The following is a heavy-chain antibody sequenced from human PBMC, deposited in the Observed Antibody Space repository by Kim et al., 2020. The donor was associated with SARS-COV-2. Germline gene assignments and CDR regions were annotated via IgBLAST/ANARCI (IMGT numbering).Heavy chain of an antibody. CDR1: GGSFSGYY. D-gene: IGHD6-13*01. CDR2: INHSGST. J-gene: IGHJ4*02. V-gene: IGHV4-34*01. CDR3: AREWQQLVRIFDY. Sequence: SETLSLTCAVYGGSFSGYYWSWIRQPPGKGLEWIGEINHSGSTNYNPSLNSRVTISVDTSKNQFSLKLSSVTAADTAVYYCAREWQQLVRIFDYWGQGTLVTVSS.